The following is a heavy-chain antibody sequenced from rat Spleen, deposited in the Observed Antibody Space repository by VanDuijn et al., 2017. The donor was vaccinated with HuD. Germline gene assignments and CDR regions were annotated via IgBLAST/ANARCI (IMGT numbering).Heavy chain of an antibody. D-gene: IGHD1-11*01. CDR3: ARAGGGPDY. CDR2: ISYDGSST. J-gene: IGHJ2*01. CDR1: GFTFSDYY. Sequence: EVQLVESDGGLVQPGRSLKLSCAASGFTFSDYYMAWVRQAPTKGLEWVATISYDGSSTYYRDSVKGRFTISRDNAKSTLYLQMDSLRSEDTATYYCARAGGGPDYWGQGVMVTVSS. V-gene: IGHV5-29*01.